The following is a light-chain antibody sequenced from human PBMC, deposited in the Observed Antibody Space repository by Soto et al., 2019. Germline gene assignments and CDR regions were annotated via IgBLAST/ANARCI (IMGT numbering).Light chain of an antibody. CDR1: QSISNY. J-gene: IGKJ5*01. CDR3: QKYGGSFIT. V-gene: IGKV1-39*02. Sequence: DIQMTQSPSSLSASVGDRVTITCRASQSISNYLHWYQQKPGKAPKLLIYAASSLQSGVPSRFSGSGSGTDFTLTINRLEPEDFALYYCQKYGGSFITFGQGTRLEIK. CDR2: AAS.